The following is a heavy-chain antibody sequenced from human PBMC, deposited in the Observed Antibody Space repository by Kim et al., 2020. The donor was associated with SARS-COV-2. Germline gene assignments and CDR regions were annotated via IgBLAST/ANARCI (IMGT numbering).Heavy chain of an antibody. CDR3: TTTHWLYDILTGYYPYDAFDI. V-gene: IGHV3-15*01. CDR2: IKSKTDGGTT. CDR1: GFTFSNAW. Sequence: GGSLRLSCAASGFTFSNAWMSWVRQAPGKGLEWVGRIKSKTDGGTTDYAAPVIGRFTISRDDSKNTLYLQMNSLKTEDTAVYYCTTTHWLYDILTGYYPYDAFDIWGQGTMVTVSS. J-gene: IGHJ3*02. D-gene: IGHD3-9*01.